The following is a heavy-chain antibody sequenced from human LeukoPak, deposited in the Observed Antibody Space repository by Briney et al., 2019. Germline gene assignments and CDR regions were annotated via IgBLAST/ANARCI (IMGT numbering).Heavy chain of an antibody. CDR1: GDSISSYY. Sequence: SETLSFTCTVSGDSISSYYWSWLRQPPGKGLEWFGYIYYSGSTNYNPSLKSRVTISVDTSKNQFSLKLSSVTAADTAVYYCARDGIAAAGSYWYFDLWGRGTLVTVSS. D-gene: IGHD6-13*01. J-gene: IGHJ2*01. CDR2: IYYSGST. V-gene: IGHV4-59*01. CDR3: ARDGIAAAGSYWYFDL.